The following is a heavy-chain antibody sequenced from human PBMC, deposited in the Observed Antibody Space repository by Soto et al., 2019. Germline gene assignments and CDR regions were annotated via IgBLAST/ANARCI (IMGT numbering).Heavy chain of an antibody. V-gene: IGHV4-31*03. Sequence: SETLSLTCTVSGDSISNGSHYWHWIRQRPGKGLEWIGYTSYSGSAYYSPSLKSRLTISVDTSKNQFSLKLNSVTAADTAVDYCVGRLATIYIYLDSWGQGTQVTGSS. J-gene: IGHJ4*02. CDR3: VGRLATIYIYLDS. CDR2: TSYSGSA. D-gene: IGHD3-3*01. CDR1: GDSISNGSHY.